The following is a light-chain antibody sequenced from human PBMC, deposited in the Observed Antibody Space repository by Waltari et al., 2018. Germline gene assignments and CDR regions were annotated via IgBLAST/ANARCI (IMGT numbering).Light chain of an antibody. CDR3: MQALQARLT. Sequence: IVLTQSPGTLSLSPGERATLSCRASQSIGIYLAWYQQKPGQAPRLLMSHASTRATGIPDRFSGSGSGTDFTLKISRVEAEDVGVYYCMQALQARLTFGGGTKVEIK. CDR2: HAS. CDR1: QSIGIY. J-gene: IGKJ4*01. V-gene: IGKV3-20*01.